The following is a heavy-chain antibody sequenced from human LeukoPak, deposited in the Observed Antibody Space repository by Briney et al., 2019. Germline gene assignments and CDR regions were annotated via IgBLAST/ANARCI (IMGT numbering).Heavy chain of an antibody. CDR3: AKAGAVAGLFDY. CDR1: GFTFSSYG. Sequence: PGRSLRLSCAASGFTFSSYGMHWVRQAPGKGLEWVAVISYDGSNKYYADSVKGRFTISRDNSKNTLYLQMNSLRAEDTAVYYCAKAGAVAGLFDYWGQGTPVTVSS. CDR2: ISYDGSNK. V-gene: IGHV3-30*18. D-gene: IGHD6-19*01. J-gene: IGHJ4*02.